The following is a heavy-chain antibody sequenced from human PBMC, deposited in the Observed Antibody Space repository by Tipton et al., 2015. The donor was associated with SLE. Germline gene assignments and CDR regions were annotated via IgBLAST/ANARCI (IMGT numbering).Heavy chain of an antibody. V-gene: IGHV4-39*07. CDR1: DDSITNSNYY. CDR3: ARLTTTFGVTY. Sequence: GLVKPSETLSLTCTVSDDSITNSNYYWAWIRQPPGKGPEWLGTIKWLGTASYSGRADYNPSLKSRLSISIDTSMHQFSLNLNSVTVADTAVYYCARLTTTFGVTYWGQGTLVTVSS. J-gene: IGHJ4*02. D-gene: IGHD3-3*01. CDR2: IKWLGTASYSGRA.